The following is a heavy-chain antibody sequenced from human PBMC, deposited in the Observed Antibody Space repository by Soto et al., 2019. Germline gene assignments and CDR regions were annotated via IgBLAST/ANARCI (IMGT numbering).Heavy chain of an antibody. J-gene: IGHJ5*02. V-gene: IGHV1-24*01. CDR3: ATVRHYDFWSGYYLKSWFDP. CDR2: FDPEDGET. D-gene: IGHD3-3*01. Sequence: QVQLEKSGAEVKKPGASVKVSCKVSGYTLTELSMHWVRQAPGKGLAWMGGFDPEDGETIYAQKFQGRVTMTEDTATDTAYMELSSLRSEDPAVYYCATVRHYDFWSGYYLKSWFDPWGQATLVTVSS. CDR1: GYTLTELS.